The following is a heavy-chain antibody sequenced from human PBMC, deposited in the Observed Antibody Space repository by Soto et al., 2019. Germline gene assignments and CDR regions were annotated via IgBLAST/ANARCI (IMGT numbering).Heavy chain of an antibody. CDR1: GGSISSGGYY. CDR2: IYYSGST. Sequence: LCGGSISSGGYYWSWIRQHPGKGLEWIGYIYYSGSTYYNPSLKSRVTISVDTSKNQFSLKLSSVTAADTAVYYCARVSRSTMVRGVSTYYFDYWGQGTLVTVSS. CDR3: ARVSRSTMVRGVSTYYFDY. D-gene: IGHD3-10*01. V-gene: IGHV4-31*02. J-gene: IGHJ4*02.